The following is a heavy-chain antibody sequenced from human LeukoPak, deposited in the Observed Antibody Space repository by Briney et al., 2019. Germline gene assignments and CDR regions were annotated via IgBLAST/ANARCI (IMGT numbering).Heavy chain of an antibody. V-gene: IGHV1-46*01. CDR1: GYTFTSYY. CDR2: INPSGGST. J-gene: IGHJ5*02. CDR3: AEQQLVRLWFDP. Sequence: ASVKVSCKASGYTFTSYYMHWVRQAPGQGLEWMGIINPSGGSTSYAQKFQGRVTMTRDTSISTAYMELSRLRSDDTAVYYCAEQQLVRLWFDPWGQGTLVTVSS. D-gene: IGHD6-13*01.